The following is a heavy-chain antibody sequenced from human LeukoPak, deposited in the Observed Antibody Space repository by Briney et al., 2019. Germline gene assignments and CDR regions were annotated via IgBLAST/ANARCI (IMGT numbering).Heavy chain of an antibody. J-gene: IGHJ4*02. V-gene: IGHV4-34*01. CDR1: GGSFSGYY. D-gene: IGHD3-3*01. CDR3: ARTPSGEWLFFD. Sequence: SETLSLTCAVYGGSFSGYYWSWIRQPPGKGLEWIGEINHSGTTNYNPSLKSRVTISVDTSKNQFSLKLSSVTAADTAVYYCARTPSGEWLFFDWGQRTLVTVSS. CDR2: INHSGTT.